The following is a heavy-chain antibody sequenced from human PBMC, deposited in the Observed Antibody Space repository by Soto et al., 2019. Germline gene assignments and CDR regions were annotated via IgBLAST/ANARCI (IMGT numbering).Heavy chain of an antibody. CDR1: GGSISSSSYY. J-gene: IGHJ5*02. CDR3: ARPNAPIVVVTAYAFDP. V-gene: IGHV4-39*01. Sequence: QLQLQESGPGLVKPSETLSLTCTVSGGSISSSSYYWGWIRQPPGKGLEWIGSIYYSGSSGSTYYNPSLKSRVTISVDTSKNQFSLKLSSVTASDTAVYYCARPNAPIVVVTAYAFDPWGQGTLVTVSS. D-gene: IGHD2-21*02. CDR2: IYYSGSSGST.